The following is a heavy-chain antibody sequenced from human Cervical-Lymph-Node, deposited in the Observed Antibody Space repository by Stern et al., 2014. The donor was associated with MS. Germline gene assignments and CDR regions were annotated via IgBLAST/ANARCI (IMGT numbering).Heavy chain of an antibody. V-gene: IGHV1-2*02. CDR2: MTPPVGGT. Sequence: QLVQSGAEVRNPGASVKVSCKASQYTFTGYYVHWVRPAPGQGLEWMGWMTPPVGGTTYAQEFEGRVTMTWDTSINTGYMEITTLRSDDTAVYYCARGNYDFWSGGSDNYFDPWGQGTLVIVSS. CDR3: ARGNYDFWSGGSDNYFDP. J-gene: IGHJ5*02. D-gene: IGHD3-3*01. CDR1: QYTFTGYY.